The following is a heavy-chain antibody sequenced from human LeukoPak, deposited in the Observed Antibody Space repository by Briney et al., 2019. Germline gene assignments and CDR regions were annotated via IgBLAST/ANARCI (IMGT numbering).Heavy chain of an antibody. CDR1: GYTFTSYG. CDR2: ISAYNGNT. Sequence: ASVKVSCKASGYTFTSYGISWVRQAPGQGLEWMGWISAYNGNTNYAQKLQGRVTMTTDTSTSTAYVELRSLRSDDTAVYYCARDRSSSWYPALFYYYYYGMDVWGQGTTVTVSS. D-gene: IGHD6-13*01. CDR3: ARDRSSSWYPALFYYYYYGMDV. V-gene: IGHV1-18*01. J-gene: IGHJ6*02.